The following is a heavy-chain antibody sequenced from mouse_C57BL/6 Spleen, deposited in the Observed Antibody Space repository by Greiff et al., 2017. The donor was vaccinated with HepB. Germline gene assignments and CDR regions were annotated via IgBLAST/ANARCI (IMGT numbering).Heavy chain of an antibody. CDR2: IDPETGGT. V-gene: IGHV1-15*01. D-gene: IGHD1-1*01. CDR3: TRDGIYGYYGSSYGAWFAY. Sequence: VKLQQSGAELVRPGASVTLSCKASGYTFTDYEMHWVKQTPVHGLEWIGAIDPETGGTAYNQKFKGKAILTADKSSSTAYMELRSLTSEDSAVYYCTRDGIYGYYGSSYGAWFAYWGQGTLVTVSA. CDR1: GYTFTDYE. J-gene: IGHJ3*01.